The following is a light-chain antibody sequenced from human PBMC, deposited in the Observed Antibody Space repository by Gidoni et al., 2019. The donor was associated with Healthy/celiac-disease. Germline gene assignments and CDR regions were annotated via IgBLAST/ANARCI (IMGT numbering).Light chain of an antibody. CDR1: QRISSY. J-gene: IGKJ4*01. CDR3: QQSYSNPALT. Sequence: IQITHSPSSLSASVGDRVTITCRASQRISSYLNWYQQKPGKAPKLLIYAASSLQSGVPSRFSGSGSGTDFTLTISSLQPEDFATYYCQQSYSNPALTFGGGTKVEIK. CDR2: AAS. V-gene: IGKV1-39*01.